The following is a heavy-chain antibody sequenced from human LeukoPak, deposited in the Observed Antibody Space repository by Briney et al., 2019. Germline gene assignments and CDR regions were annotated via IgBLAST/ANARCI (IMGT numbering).Heavy chain of an antibody. Sequence: ASVKVSCKASGYSFTGHYMHWVRQAPGQGLEWMGWINPKSGGTNYAQKFQGRVTMTRDTSISTAYMDMSSPRSDDTAVYYCARNLWFGESSDAFDMWGQGTMVTVSS. CDR1: GYSFTGHY. D-gene: IGHD3-10*01. CDR3: ARNLWFGESSDAFDM. CDR2: INPKSGGT. V-gene: IGHV1-2*02. J-gene: IGHJ3*02.